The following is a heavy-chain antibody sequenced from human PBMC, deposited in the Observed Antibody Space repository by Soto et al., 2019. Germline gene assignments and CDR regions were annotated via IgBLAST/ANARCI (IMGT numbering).Heavy chain of an antibody. CDR1: GGSISSYY. D-gene: IGHD1-1*01. CDR2: IYYSGST. V-gene: IGHV4-59*01. J-gene: IGHJ4*02. CDR3: ARARSGRVRYFDY. Sequence: QVQLQESGPGLVKPSETLSLTCTVSGGSISSYYWSWIRQPPGKGLEWIGYIYYSGSTNYNPSLKSRVTISVDTSKNQFSLKLSSVTAADTAVYYCARARSGRVRYFDYWGQGTLVTVSS.